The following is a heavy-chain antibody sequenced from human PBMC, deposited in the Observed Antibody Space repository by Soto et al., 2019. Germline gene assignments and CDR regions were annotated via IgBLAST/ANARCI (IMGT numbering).Heavy chain of an antibody. CDR3: ARVRARLLSHAFDF. Sequence: QVQLQQWGAGLLKPSETLSLTCAVYGGSFTDYYWTWIRQPPGKGLEWIGEINHSGSTNYNPSLKKRFTIALDTSTNPFSLKLNSVTAAATAVYFCARVRARLLSHAFDFWGQGTLVTVSS. CDR2: INHSGST. D-gene: IGHD3-16*02. V-gene: IGHV4-34*01. J-gene: IGHJ3*01. CDR1: GGSFTDYY.